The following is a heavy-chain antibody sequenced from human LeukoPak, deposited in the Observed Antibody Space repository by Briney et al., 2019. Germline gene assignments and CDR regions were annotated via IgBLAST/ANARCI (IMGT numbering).Heavy chain of an antibody. V-gene: IGHV3-23*01. Sequence: PGGSLRLSCAASGFTFSSYAMTWVRQAPGEGLEWVSVIGYSGGDIQYADSVKGRFTISRDNSKNTLYLQTNSLRVEDTAVYYCAKYAPPTTVVTRFFDYWGQGTLVTVSS. CDR2: IGYSGGDI. D-gene: IGHD4-23*01. CDR3: AKYAPPTTVVTRFFDY. CDR1: GFTFSSYA. J-gene: IGHJ4*02.